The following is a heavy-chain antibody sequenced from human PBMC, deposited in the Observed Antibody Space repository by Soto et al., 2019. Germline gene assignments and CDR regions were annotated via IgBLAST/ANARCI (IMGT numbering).Heavy chain of an antibody. V-gene: IGHV1-2*04. CDR3: VRGPITMVRGAIPSPYYYYGMDV. J-gene: IGHJ6*02. CDR1: GYTFTGYY. Sequence: ASVKVSCKASGYTFTGYYMHWVRQAPGQGLEWMGWINPNSGGTNYAQKFQGWVTMTRDTSISTAYMELSRLRSDDTAVYYCVRGPITMVRGAIPSPYYYYGMDVWGQGTTVTVSS. CDR2: INPNSGGT. D-gene: IGHD3-10*01.